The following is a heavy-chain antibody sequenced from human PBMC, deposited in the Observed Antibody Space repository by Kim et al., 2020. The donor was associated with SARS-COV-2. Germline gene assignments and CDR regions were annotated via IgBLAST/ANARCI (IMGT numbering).Heavy chain of an antibody. CDR2: IYYSGST. J-gene: IGHJ3*02. V-gene: IGHV4-39*01. CDR1: GGSISSSSYY. CDR3: ASLYDYVWGSYRRTGAFDI. Sequence: SETLSLTCTVSGGSISSSSYYWGWIRQPPGKGLEWIGSIYYSGSTYYNPSLKSRVTISVDTSKNQFSLKLSSVTAADTAVYYCASLYDYVWGSYRRTGAFDIWGQGTMVTVSS. D-gene: IGHD3-16*02.